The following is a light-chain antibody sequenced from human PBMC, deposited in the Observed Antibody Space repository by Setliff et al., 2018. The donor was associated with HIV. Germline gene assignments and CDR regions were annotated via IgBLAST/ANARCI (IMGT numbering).Light chain of an antibody. V-gene: IGLV2-14*03. CDR1: SSDVGNYNY. CDR3: SSYTGSSTFV. CDR2: DVT. Sequence: QSALTQPASVSGSPGQSITISCTGTSSDVGNYNYVSWYQYYPGKAPKLMISDVTKRPSGVSNLFSGSKSGNTASLTISGLQAEDEADYYCSSYTGSSTFVFGTGTKVTVL. J-gene: IGLJ1*01.